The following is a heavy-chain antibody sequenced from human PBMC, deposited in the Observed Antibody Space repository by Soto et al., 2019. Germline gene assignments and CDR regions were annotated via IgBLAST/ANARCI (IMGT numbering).Heavy chain of an antibody. D-gene: IGHD2-15*01. CDR2: INVGNGNT. Sequence: ASVKVSCKASGYTFTSYPMHWVRQAPGQRPEWMGWINVGNGNTEYSQRFQGRVTITRDTSASTAYMELSSLRSEDTAVYYCAKDLVGSNADYFDYWGQGTLVTVSS. CDR1: GYTFTSYP. CDR3: AKDLVGSNADYFDY. J-gene: IGHJ4*02. V-gene: IGHV1-3*01.